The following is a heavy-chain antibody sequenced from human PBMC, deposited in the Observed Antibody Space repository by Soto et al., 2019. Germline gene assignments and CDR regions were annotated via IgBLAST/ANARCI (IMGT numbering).Heavy chain of an antibody. CDR3: ARGKYGDY. V-gene: IGHV1-18*01. CDR1: GYAFTTYG. D-gene: IGHD2-2*01. CDR2: ISAHNGNT. Sequence: QVHLLQSGAEVKKPGASVKVSCQGSGYAFTTYGITWVRQAPGQGVEWMGWISAHNGNTNYAQKLQGRVTVTRDTSTSTAYMELRSLRYDDTAVYYCARGKYGDYWGQGAMVTVSS. J-gene: IGHJ4*02.